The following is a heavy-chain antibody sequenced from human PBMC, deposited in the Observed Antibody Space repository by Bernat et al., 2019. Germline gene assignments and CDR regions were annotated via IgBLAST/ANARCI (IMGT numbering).Heavy chain of an antibody. D-gene: IGHD1-26*01. J-gene: IGHJ4*02. V-gene: IGHV3-30-3*01. CDR1: GFTFKIYV. CDR2: ISYDGSKK. Sequence: QVQLVESGGGVVQPGRSLRLSCAASGFTFKIYVMNWVRQAPGKGLEWVALISYDGSKKYYADSVKGRFTISRDNSNNTLFLQMNSLRAEDTAVYYCARSLDGWELLRSLDFWGQGTLATVSS. CDR3: ARSLDGWELLRSLDF.